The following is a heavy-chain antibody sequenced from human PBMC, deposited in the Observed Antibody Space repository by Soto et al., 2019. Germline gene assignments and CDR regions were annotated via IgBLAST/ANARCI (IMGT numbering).Heavy chain of an antibody. CDR3: ARGSLEYSSSSAGFDP. D-gene: IGHD6-6*01. CDR1: GGSVSSGSYY. Sequence: SETLSLTCTVSGGSVSSGSYYWSWIRQPPGKGLEWIGYTYYSGSTNYNPSLKSRVTISVDTSKNQFSLKLSSVTAADTAVYYCARGSLEYSSSSAGFDPWGQGTLVTVSS. J-gene: IGHJ5*02. V-gene: IGHV4-61*01. CDR2: TYYSGST.